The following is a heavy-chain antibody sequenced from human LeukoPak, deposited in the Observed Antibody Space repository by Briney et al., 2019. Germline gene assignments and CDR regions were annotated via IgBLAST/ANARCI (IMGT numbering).Heavy chain of an antibody. CDR1: GFTFSSYS. J-gene: IGHJ6*02. CDR3: AKARLMAAPFYYYGMDV. Sequence: QSGGSLRLSCAASGFTFSSYSMNWVRQAPGKGLEWVSYISSSSSTIYYADSVKGRFTISRDNAKNSLYLQMNSLRGEDTALYYCAKARLMAAPFYYYGMDVWGPGTTVTVSS. CDR2: ISSSSSTI. V-gene: IGHV3-48*04. D-gene: IGHD5-24*01.